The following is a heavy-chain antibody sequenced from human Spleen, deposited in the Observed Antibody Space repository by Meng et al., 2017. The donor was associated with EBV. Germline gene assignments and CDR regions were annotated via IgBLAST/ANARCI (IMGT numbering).Heavy chain of an antibody. CDR2: MHYTGIT. CDR3: ARLVYVDTTMVTAIDY. V-gene: IGHV4-61*01. D-gene: IGHD5-18*01. Sequence: GRLQASGPGLVERSETLSLTCAVSGGSVSSGIYYWSWIRQPPGKGLEWIGYMHYTGITHYNPSLKSRVTISVDTSKNQFSLKLSSVTAADTAVYYCARLVYVDTTMVTAIDYWGQGTLVTVSS. J-gene: IGHJ4*02. CDR1: GGSVSSGIYY.